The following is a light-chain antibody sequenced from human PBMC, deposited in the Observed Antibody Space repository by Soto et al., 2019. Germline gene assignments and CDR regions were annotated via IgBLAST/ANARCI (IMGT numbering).Light chain of an antibody. J-gene: IGLJ3*02. CDR3: CSYAGSSTWV. CDR1: SSDVGRYNV. CDR2: EVT. V-gene: IGLV2-23*02. Sequence: QSVLTQPASVSGSPGQSITISCTGTSSDVGRYNVVSWYQNHPGKAPKLMIYEVTKRPSGVSSRFSGSKSGNTASLTISGLQAEDEADYYCCSYAGSSTWVFGGGTQLTVL.